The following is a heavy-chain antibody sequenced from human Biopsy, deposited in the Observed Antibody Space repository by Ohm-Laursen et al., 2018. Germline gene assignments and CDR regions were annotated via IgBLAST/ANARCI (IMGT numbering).Heavy chain of an antibody. CDR2: IVPILGHL. J-gene: IGHJ4*02. CDR1: GGPSSNYA. Sequence: SVKVSCKASGGPSSNYAFSWVRQAPGQGLEWVGRIVPILGHLNYAQRFQGRVSITADKSTTYAYMELSRLTSGDTAVYYCAADADGYYTEFDYWGPGTLVTVSS. CDR3: AADADGYYTEFDY. D-gene: IGHD3-3*01. V-gene: IGHV1-69*04.